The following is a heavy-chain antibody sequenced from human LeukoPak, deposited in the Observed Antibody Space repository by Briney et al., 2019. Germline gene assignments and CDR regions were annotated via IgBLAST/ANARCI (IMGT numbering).Heavy chain of an antibody. CDR3: ARALRRTPYSSGWYDRKDTSRYYYYYMDV. CDR1: GDSTSSGDYY. CDR2: ISSSGST. D-gene: IGHD6-19*01. J-gene: IGHJ6*03. Sequence: PSQTLSLTCTVSGDSTSSGDYYWSWIRQPAGKGLEWIGRISSSGSTNYNPSLKSRVTISVDTSKNQFSLKLSSVTAADTAVYYCARALRRTPYSSGWYDRKDTSRYYYYYMDVWGKGTTVTISS. V-gene: IGHV4-61*02.